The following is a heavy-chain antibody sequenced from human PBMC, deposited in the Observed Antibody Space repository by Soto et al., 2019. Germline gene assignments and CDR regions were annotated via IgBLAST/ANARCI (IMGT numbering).Heavy chain of an antibody. V-gene: IGHV4-4*02. D-gene: IGHD1-26*01. CDR1: GGSVSNNNW. CDR3: TKNSASALDY. CDR2: IHHSGGT. J-gene: IGHJ4*02. Sequence: QVQLQESGPGLVKPSGTLSLSCAVSGGSVSNNNWWSWVRQSPGNGLEWIGEIHHSGGTSYNPSLETRAPLSVDKSKHELSLRLNYVTAADTAVYYCTKNSASALDYWGLGILVTVSS.